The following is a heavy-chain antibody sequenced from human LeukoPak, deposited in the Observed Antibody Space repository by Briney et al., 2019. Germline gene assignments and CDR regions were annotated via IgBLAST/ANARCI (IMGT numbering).Heavy chain of an antibody. CDR3: AVRFRGYSYGYDY. Sequence: GGSLRLSCAASGFTFSSYEMHWVRQAPGKGLEWVSYITSSGTNIYYADSVKGRFTFPRDNAKHSLYLQMNSLRVEDTAVYYCAVRFRGYSYGYDYWGQGTLVTVSS. V-gene: IGHV3-48*03. D-gene: IGHD5-18*01. CDR1: GFTFSSYE. CDR2: ITSSGTNI. J-gene: IGHJ4*02.